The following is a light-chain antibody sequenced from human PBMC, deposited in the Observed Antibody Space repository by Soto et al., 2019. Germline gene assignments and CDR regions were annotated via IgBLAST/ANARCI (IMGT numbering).Light chain of an antibody. CDR1: QNIDIF. CDR3: QQSYSAHPLT. V-gene: IGKV1-39*01. Sequence: DIQMTQSPSSLSASVGDRVTITCRASQNIDIFLSWYHQKPGRAPNLLIYGASTLQNGVPSRFSGSGSVTDFSLTISSLQPEDFGTYYCQQSYSAHPLTFGAGTEVDIE. J-gene: IGKJ4*01. CDR2: GAS.